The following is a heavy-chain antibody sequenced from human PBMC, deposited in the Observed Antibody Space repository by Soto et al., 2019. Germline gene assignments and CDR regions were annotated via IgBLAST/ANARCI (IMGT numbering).Heavy chain of an antibody. CDR2: THYRSKWYN. D-gene: IGHD2-21*02. Sequence: SQTLSLTCAISGDSVSNNSAAWNWIRQSPSRGLEWLGRTHYRSKWYNDYAVSVKGRVTINPDTSKNQFSLQLNSVTPEDTAVYYCARDPAECGSDCSPTGFDYWGQGTLVTVSS. CDR1: GDSVSNNSAA. V-gene: IGHV6-1*01. CDR3: ARDPAECGSDCSPTGFDY. J-gene: IGHJ4*02.